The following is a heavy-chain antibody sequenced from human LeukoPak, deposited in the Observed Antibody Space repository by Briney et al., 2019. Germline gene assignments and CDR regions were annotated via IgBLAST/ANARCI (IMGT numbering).Heavy chain of an antibody. CDR1: RFIFSTYG. V-gene: IGHV3-30*02. CDR2: IRPDGSNE. Sequence: GGSLRLSCAASRFIFSTYGMHWVRQAPGKGLEWVAFIRPDGSNEYYAASVRGRFAISRDNSQNTLHLQMNSLRAEDTAVYYCAREGYYYDSSGYLIDYWGQGTLVTVSS. CDR3: AREGYYYDSSGYLIDY. D-gene: IGHD3-22*01. J-gene: IGHJ4*02.